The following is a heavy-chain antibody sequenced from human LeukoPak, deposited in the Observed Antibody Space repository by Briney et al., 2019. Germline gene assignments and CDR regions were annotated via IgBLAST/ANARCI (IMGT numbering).Heavy chain of an antibody. V-gene: IGHV4-59*12. CDR1: GGSISSYY. CDR2: IYYSGST. CDR3: ARGLSGGWLIDY. J-gene: IGHJ4*02. D-gene: IGHD6-19*01. Sequence: SETLSLTCTVSGGSISSYYWSWIRQPPGKGLEWIGYIYYSGSTNYNPSLKSRVTISVDTSKNQFSLKLSSVTAADTAVYYCARGLSGGWLIDYWGQGTLVTVSS.